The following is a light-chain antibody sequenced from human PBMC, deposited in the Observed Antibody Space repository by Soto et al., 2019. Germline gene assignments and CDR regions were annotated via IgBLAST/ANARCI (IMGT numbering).Light chain of an antibody. CDR1: QSINSW. CDR3: AQYNYLWT. CDR2: KSS. V-gene: IGKV1-5*03. J-gene: IGKJ1*01. Sequence: DLQMTQSPSTLSASVGDRVTITCRASQSINSWLAWYQQKPGTAPKLLIYKSSSLESGVPSRFTASGSGTEFTITISSPQPDDFATYYGAQYNYLWTCGQGTKVEIK.